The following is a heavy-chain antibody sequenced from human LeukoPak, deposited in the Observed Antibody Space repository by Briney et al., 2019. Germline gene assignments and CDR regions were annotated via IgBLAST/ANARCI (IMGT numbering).Heavy chain of an antibody. Sequence: PGGSLRLSCAASGFTFSSYSMNWVRQAPGKGLEWVSAISGSGGSTYYADSVKGRFTISRDNSKNTLYLQMNSLRAEDTAVYYCAKDYYDSSGYYYPLNWGQGTLVTVSS. CDR3: AKDYYDSSGYYYPLN. CDR1: GFTFSSYS. D-gene: IGHD3-22*01. CDR2: ISGSGGST. J-gene: IGHJ4*02. V-gene: IGHV3-23*01.